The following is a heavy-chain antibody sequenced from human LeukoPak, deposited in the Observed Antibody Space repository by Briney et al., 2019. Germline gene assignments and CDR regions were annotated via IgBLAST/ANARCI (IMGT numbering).Heavy chain of an antibody. D-gene: IGHD6-6*01. Sequence: GASVKVSCKASGYTFTGYYVHWVRQAPGQGLEWMGWINPNSGGTNFAQNFQGRVTMTRDTSISTAYMELSRLRSDDTAVYYCARVPPSASSSSYPVEYFQHWGQGTLVTVSS. CDR2: INPNSGGT. J-gene: IGHJ1*01. CDR3: ARVPPSASSSSYPVEYFQH. V-gene: IGHV1-2*02. CDR1: GYTFTGYY.